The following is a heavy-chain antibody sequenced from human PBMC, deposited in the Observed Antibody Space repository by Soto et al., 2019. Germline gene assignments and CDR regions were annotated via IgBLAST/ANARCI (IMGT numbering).Heavy chain of an antibody. V-gene: IGHV3-23*01. Sequence: GSLRLSCAASGFTFSNYAMSWVRQAPGKGLEWVSGVSGSGSNTYYGDFVKGRFTISRDNSKNTLYLQMNSLRAEDTAVYYCAKGPHSSGRKPFDCWGQGTLVTVSS. CDR1: GFTFSNYA. D-gene: IGHD6-19*01. J-gene: IGHJ4*02. CDR2: VSGSGSNT. CDR3: AKGPHSSGRKPFDC.